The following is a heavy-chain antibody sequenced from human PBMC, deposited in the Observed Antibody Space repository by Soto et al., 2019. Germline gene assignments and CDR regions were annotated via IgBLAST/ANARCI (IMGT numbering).Heavy chain of an antibody. J-gene: IGHJ4*02. D-gene: IGHD3-3*01. Sequence: TGGSLRLSCAASGFTFSSYGMHWVRQAPGKGLEWVAVISYDGSNKYYADSVKGRFTISRDNSKNTLYLQMNSLRAEDTAVYYCAKDPNYDFWSGYPFDYWGQGTLVTVSS. V-gene: IGHV3-30*18. CDR2: ISYDGSNK. CDR1: GFTFSSYG. CDR3: AKDPNYDFWSGYPFDY.